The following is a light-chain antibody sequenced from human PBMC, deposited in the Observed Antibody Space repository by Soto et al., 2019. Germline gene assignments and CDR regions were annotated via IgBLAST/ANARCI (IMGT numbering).Light chain of an antibody. CDR1: QRISAF. Sequence: DIQMSHSPSSLSAFFGDMFTISWHASQRISAFLNWYHQKPGKAPKLLIYSASYLQSGVPSNFSGSGSGTDFTLSIVTLQPEDSGTYYCQQSHSFPPTFGGGTKVDIK. CDR2: SAS. V-gene: IGKV1-39*01. J-gene: IGKJ4*01. CDR3: QQSHSFPPT.